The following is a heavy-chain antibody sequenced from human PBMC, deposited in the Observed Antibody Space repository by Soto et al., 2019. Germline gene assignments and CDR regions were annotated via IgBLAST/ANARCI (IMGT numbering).Heavy chain of an antibody. D-gene: IGHD2-21*01. J-gene: IGHJ5*02. V-gene: IGHV4-39*01. Sequence: SETLSLTCTFSGGSISSSSYYWGWIRQPPGKGLEWIGSIYYSGSTYYNPSLKSRVTISVDTSKNQFSLKLSSVTAADSAVYYCARLGAYYQSLDPWGPGTLVTVSS. CDR1: GGSISSSSYY. CDR3: ARLGAYYQSLDP. CDR2: IYYSGST.